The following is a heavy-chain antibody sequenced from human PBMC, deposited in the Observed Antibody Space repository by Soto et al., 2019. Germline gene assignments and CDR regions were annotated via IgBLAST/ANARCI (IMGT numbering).Heavy chain of an antibody. J-gene: IGHJ4*02. CDR1: GYTFTSYG. CDR3: ARTDGGYSSSWLKYYFDY. Sequence: ASVKVSCQASGYTFTSYGISWVRQAPGQGLEWMGWISAYNGNTNYAQKLQGRVTMTTDTSTSTAYMELRSLRSDDTAVYYCARTDGGYSSSWLKYYFDYWGQGTLVTVSS. CDR2: ISAYNGNT. V-gene: IGHV1-18*01. D-gene: IGHD6-13*01.